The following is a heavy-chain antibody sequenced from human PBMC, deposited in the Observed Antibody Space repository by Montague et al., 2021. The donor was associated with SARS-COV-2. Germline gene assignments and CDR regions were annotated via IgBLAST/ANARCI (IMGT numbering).Heavy chain of an antibody. V-gene: IGHV3-23*01. CDR1: KFLFSNFA. CDR2: VSSSGLKT. CDR3: AKDRVYSANLGAFDM. J-gene: IGHJ3*02. Sequence: SLRLSCAASKFLFSNFAMSWVRQAPGKGLEWVSPVSSSGLKTYYADSVKGCLTISRDTSTNTVFLQMNNLRADDTAVYYCAKDRVYSANLGAFDMWGQGTRVTVSS. D-gene: IGHD1-26*01.